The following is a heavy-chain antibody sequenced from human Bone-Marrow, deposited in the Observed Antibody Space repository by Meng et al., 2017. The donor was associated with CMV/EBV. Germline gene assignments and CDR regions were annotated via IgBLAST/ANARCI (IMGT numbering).Heavy chain of an antibody. D-gene: IGHD1-14*01. CDR1: GGTFSSYA. CDR2: IIPIFGTA. CDR3: ARGWEPYYYYYGMDV. V-gene: IGHV1-69*05. J-gene: IGHJ6*02. Sequence: SVKVSCKASGGTFSSYAISWVRQAPGQGLEWMGGIIPIFGTANYAQKFQGRVTITTDESTSTAYMELSSLRSEDTAVYYCARGWEPYYYYYGMDVWGQGTTVTVLL.